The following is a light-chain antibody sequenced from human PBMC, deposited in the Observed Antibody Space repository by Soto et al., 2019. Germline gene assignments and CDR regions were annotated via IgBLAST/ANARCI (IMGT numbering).Light chain of an antibody. V-gene: IGKV1-39*01. CDR2: GAS. CDR1: QTISNF. J-gene: IGKJ5*01. Sequence: DIQLTQSPSSLSASVGDRVTITCRASQTISNFLNWYQIKPGKAPKLLIYGASSLQRGVPSRFSGSGSGTDFTLTIGSLQPEDFSTYYCQQSYRPPPITFGQGTRLEIK. CDR3: QQSYRPPPIT.